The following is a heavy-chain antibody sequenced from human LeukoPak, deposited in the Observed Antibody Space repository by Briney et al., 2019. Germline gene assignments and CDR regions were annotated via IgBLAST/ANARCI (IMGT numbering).Heavy chain of an antibody. CDR2: ISSSSSYI. Sequence: GGSLRLSCAASGFTFSRYSMNWVRQAPGKGLEWVSSISSSSSYIYYADSVKGRFTISRDNAKNSLYLQMNSLRAEDTAVYYCAREDSSGWYYFDYWGQGTLVTVSS. V-gene: IGHV3-21*01. CDR1: GFTFSRYS. D-gene: IGHD6-19*01. CDR3: AREDSSGWYYFDY. J-gene: IGHJ4*02.